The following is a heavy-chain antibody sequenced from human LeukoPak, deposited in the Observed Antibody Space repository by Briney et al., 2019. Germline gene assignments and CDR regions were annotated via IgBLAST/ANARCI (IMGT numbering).Heavy chain of an antibody. J-gene: IGHJ4*02. CDR2: ISSSSSYI. D-gene: IGHD5-18*01. V-gene: IGHV3-21*01. CDR3: ARGSISYGYFYFDY. Sequence: PGGSLRLSCAASGFIFSQYSMNWVRQAPGKGLEWVSSISSSSSYIYYADSVKGRFTISRDNAKNSLYLQMNSLRAEDTAVYYCARGSISYGYFYFDYWGQGTLVTVSS. CDR1: GFIFSQYS.